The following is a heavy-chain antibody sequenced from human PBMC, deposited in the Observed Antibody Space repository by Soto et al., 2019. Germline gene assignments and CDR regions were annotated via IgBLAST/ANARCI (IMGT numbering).Heavy chain of an antibody. J-gene: IGHJ5*02. V-gene: IGHV3-23*01. D-gene: IGHD3-10*01. CDR2: IDGSGGTT. CDR3: AKNSGWFNT. CDR1: GFPFSSTD. Sequence: QPGGSLRLSCAASGFPFSSTDMTWVRQAPGKGLEWVSTIDGSGGTTYYADSVKGRFTISRDNSINTVFLQMNSLRADDTALYFCAKNSGWFNTWGQGALVTVSS.